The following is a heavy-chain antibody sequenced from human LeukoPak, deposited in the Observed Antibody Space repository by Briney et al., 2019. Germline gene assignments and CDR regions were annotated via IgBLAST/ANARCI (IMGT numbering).Heavy chain of an antibody. V-gene: IGHV1-46*01. CDR3: ARVIKSAYYYGSGSDGYDY. CDR2: INPSGGST. Sequence: ASVKVSCKASGYTFTSYYMHWVRQAPGQGLEWVGIINPSGGSTSYAQKFQGRVTMTRDTSTSTVYMELSSLRSEDTAVYYCARVIKSAYYYGSGSDGYDYWGQGTLVTVPS. J-gene: IGHJ4*02. CDR1: GYTFTSYY. D-gene: IGHD3-10*01.